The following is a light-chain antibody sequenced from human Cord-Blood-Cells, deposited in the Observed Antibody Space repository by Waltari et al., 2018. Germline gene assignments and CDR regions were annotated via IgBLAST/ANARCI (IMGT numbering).Light chain of an antibody. CDR2: DAS. CDR1: QSVSSY. Sequence: EIVLTQSPATLSLSPGERATLSCRASQSVSSYLAWYQQKPGQAPRLLIYDASNRATGIPARFSGSGSGTDFTLTISILEPEDFAVYYCQQRSNWPPGRFTFGPGTKVDIK. J-gene: IGKJ3*01. CDR3: QQRSNWPPGRFT. V-gene: IGKV3-11*01.